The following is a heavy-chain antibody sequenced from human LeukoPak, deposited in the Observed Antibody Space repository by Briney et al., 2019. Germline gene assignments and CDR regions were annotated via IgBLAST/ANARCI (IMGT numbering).Heavy chain of an antibody. J-gene: IGHJ4*02. CDR3: ARFGGSGDTRGYFDN. CDR2: IYNGGST. CDR1: GAXISNYY. V-gene: IGHV4-4*07. Sequence: SETLSLTCIVSGAXISNYYCSWIRQPAGKGPEWIGRIYNGGSTNYNSSLRSRITMSLDTSKNQFSLKLTSVTAADTAVYYCARFGGSGDTRGYFDNWGQGTLVTVSS. D-gene: IGHD2-15*01.